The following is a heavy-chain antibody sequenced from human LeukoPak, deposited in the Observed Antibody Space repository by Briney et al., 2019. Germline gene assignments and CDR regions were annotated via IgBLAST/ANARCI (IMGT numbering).Heavy chain of an antibody. CDR3: AREPTVRNYYGMDV. Sequence: PGGSLRLSCAASGFTFSSYGMHWVRQAPGKGLEWVAVISYDGSNKYYADSVKGRFTISRDNSKNTLYLQMNSLRAEDTAVYYCAREPTVRNYYGMDVWGQGTTVTVSS. J-gene: IGHJ6*02. V-gene: IGHV3-30*03. CDR1: GFTFSSYG. CDR2: ISYDGSNK. D-gene: IGHD4-4*01.